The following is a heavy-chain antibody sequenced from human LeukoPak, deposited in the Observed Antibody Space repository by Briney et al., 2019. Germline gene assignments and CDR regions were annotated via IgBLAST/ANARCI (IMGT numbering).Heavy chain of an antibody. V-gene: IGHV5-51*01. CDR3: ARRYCSSTSCYGGDFDY. CDR1: GYSLINSW. J-gene: IGHJ4*02. D-gene: IGHD2-2*01. Sequence: GESLKISCKGSGYSLINSWIGWVRQMPGKDLEWMGIFYPGASDTRYSPSFQGQVTISADKSISTAYLQWSSLKASDTAMYYCARRYCSSTSCYGGDFDYWGQGTLVTVSS. CDR2: FYPGASDT.